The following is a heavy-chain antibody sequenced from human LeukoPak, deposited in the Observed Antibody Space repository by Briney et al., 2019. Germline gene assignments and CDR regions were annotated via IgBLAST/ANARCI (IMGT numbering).Heavy chain of an antibody. D-gene: IGHD3-9*01. V-gene: IGHV1-18*01. Sequence: ASVKVSCKASGYTLTSYGISWVRQAPGQGLEWMGWISAYNGNTNYAQKLQGRVTMTTDTSTSTAYMELRSLRSDDTAVYYCARGNNYYYDILTGYSPLDYWGQGTLVTVSS. CDR2: ISAYNGNT. CDR1: GYTLTSYG. CDR3: ARGNNYYYDILTGYSPLDY. J-gene: IGHJ4*02.